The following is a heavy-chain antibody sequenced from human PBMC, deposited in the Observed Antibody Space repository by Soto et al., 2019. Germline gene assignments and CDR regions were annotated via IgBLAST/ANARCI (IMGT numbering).Heavy chain of an antibody. D-gene: IGHD3-10*01. CDR3: AREYGSRSRFDY. J-gene: IGHJ4*02. CDR2: ISAYNGNT. V-gene: IGHV1-18*01. Sequence: QVQLVQCGAEVKKPGASVKVSCKASGYSCTSYGISWVRQARGQGLEWMGWISAYNGNTNYGQKLQGRVTMTTDQSTSTAYMELRSLRSDDTAVYYCAREYGSRSRFDYWGQGTLVTVSS. CDR1: GYSCTSYG.